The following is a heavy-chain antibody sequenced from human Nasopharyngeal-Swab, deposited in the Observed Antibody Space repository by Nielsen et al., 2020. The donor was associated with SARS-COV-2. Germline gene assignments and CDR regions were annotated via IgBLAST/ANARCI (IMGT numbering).Heavy chain of an antibody. Sequence: WIRQPPGKGLEWIGYIYYSGSTYYNPSLKSRVTISVDTSKNQFSLKLSSVTAADTAVYYCARGERPLGNWFDPWGQGTLVTVSS. CDR3: ARGERPLGNWFDP. D-gene: IGHD1-26*01. CDR2: IYYSGST. J-gene: IGHJ5*02. V-gene: IGHV4-31*02.